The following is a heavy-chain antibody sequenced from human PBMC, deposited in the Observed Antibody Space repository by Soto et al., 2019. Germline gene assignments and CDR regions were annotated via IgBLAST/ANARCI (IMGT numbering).Heavy chain of an antibody. CDR2: ISYDGSNK. CDR1: GFTFSSYG. D-gene: IGHD3-22*01. Sequence: ESVGGVVQPGRSLRLSCAASGFTFSSYGMHWVRQAPGKGLEWVAVISYDGSNKYYADSVKGRFTISRDNSKNTLYLQMNSLRAEDTAVYYCAKDLTWYDSSGFYDYWGQGTLVTVSS. J-gene: IGHJ4*02. V-gene: IGHV3-30*18. CDR3: AKDLTWYDSSGFYDY.